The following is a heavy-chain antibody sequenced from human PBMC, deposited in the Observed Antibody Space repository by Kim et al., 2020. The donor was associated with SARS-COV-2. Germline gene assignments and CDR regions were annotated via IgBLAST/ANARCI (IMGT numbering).Heavy chain of an antibody. D-gene: IGHD5-12*01. CDR3: ASDRIRYSEATIVGPYFYN. J-gene: IGHJ4*02. CDR2: ISSSGSTI. V-gene: IGHV3-48*03. CDR1: GFTFSSYE. Sequence: GGSLRLSCAASGFTFSSYEMNWVRQAPGKGLEWVAYISSSGSTIYYADSVKGRFTISRDNAKNSLYLQMNSLRAEDTAVYYCASDRIRYSEATIVGPYFYNWGQGTLVTVSS.